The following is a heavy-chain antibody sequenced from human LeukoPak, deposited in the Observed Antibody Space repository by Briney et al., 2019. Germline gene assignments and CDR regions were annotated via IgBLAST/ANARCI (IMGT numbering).Heavy chain of an antibody. D-gene: IGHD6-19*01. CDR3: AKDLGSSGWYIDY. CDR2: ISGSGGST. V-gene: IGHV3-23*01. Sequence: AGGSLRLSCAASGFTFSSYAMSWVRQAPGKGLEWVSAISGSGGSTYYADSVKGRFTISRDNSKNTLYLQMNSLRAEDTAVYYCAKDLGSSGWYIDYWGQGTLVTVSS. J-gene: IGHJ4*02. CDR1: GFTFSSYA.